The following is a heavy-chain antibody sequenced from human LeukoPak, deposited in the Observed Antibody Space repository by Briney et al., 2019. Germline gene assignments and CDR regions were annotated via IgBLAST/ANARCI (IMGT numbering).Heavy chain of an antibody. D-gene: IGHD3-22*01. CDR3: AIDGSGYPQLLGDAFDI. CDR1: GDSVSSNSAA. V-gene: IGHV6-1*01. Sequence: SQTLSLTCAISGDSVSSNSAAWNWIRQSPSRGLEWLGRTYYRSKWYNDYAVSVKSRITINPDTSKNQFSLQLNSVTPEDTAVYYCAIDGSGYPQLLGDAFDIWGQGTMVTVSS. J-gene: IGHJ3*02. CDR2: TYYRSKWYN.